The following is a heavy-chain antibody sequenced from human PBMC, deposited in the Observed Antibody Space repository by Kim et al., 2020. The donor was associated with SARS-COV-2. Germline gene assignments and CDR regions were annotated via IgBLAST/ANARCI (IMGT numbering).Heavy chain of an antibody. V-gene: IGHV1-8*01. Sequence: YAQKFQGRVTMTRNTSISTAYMERSSLTSDETAVYYCARRIAAAGTCLAYWGQGTLVTVSS. J-gene: IGHJ4*02. D-gene: IGHD6-13*01. CDR3: ARRIAAAGTCLAY.